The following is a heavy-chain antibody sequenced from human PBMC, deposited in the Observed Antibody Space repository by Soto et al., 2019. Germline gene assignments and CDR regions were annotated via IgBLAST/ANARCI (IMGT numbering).Heavy chain of an antibody. CDR1: GYNFAHHW. V-gene: IGHV5-51*01. CDR2: IYPGDSDT. CDR3: ATNGQWLDGGGLDF. J-gene: IGHJ6*02. D-gene: IGHD6-19*01. Sequence: PGESLKISCEGSGYNFAHHWIGWVRQIPGKGLEWMGIIYPGDSDTRYRPSFQGQVTISADKSISTAYLQWNSLKASDTAMYYCATNGQWLDGGGLDFWGQATTVTVSS.